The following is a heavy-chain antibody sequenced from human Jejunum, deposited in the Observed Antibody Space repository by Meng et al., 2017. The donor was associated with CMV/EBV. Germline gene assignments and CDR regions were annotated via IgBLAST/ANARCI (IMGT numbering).Heavy chain of an antibody. CDR3: ATAGQYRLDN. D-gene: IGHD2-2*01. CDR1: GFTFSTYW. CDR2: MNSDGSTT. V-gene: IGHV3-74*01. J-gene: IGHJ4*01. Sequence: VQLVESGGGLFQPGGSLRLSWAASGFTFSTYWMHWVRQGPGEGLVWVSRMNSDGSTTDYADSVKGRFTISRDNAKNTLYLQMNSLRVDDTAVYYCATAGQYRLDNWGHGTLVTVSS.